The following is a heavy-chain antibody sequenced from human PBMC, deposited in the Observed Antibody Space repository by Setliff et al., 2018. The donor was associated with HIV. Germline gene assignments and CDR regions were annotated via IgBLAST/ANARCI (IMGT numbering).Heavy chain of an antibody. CDR2: IHPSGGST. Sequence: ASVKVSCKASGYTFTSYYIHWVRQAPGQGLEWMGVIHPSGGSTSYAQSFQDRVTMTRDTSTSTAYMELSSLRSEDTAVYYCARIRGYCSGGSCYSVFNYYYGMDVWGQGTTVTVSS. D-gene: IGHD2-15*01. J-gene: IGHJ6*02. CDR1: GYTFTSYY. V-gene: IGHV1-46*01. CDR3: ARIRGYCSGGSCYSVFNYYYGMDV.